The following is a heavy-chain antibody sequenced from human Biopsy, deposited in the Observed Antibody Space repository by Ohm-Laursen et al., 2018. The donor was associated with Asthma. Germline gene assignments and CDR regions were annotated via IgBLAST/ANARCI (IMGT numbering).Heavy chain of an antibody. V-gene: IGHV1-2*06. D-gene: IGHD6-13*01. CDR3: ARGQKSAGDRWFDP. J-gene: IGHJ5*02. CDR2: INPNGGGT. Sequence: ASVKVSCKASGYTFIGCHIHWMRQAPGQRPEWMGRINPNGGGTNYAQKFQGRVTMTRDTSISTAYMEVSRLRSDDTAVYYCARGQKSAGDRWFDPWGQGTLVTVSS. CDR1: GYTFIGCH.